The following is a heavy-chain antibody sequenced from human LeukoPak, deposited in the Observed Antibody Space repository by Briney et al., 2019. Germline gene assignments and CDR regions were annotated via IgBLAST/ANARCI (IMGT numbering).Heavy chain of an antibody. CDR3: TRGYSGIGIYAFDI. D-gene: IGHD1-26*01. CDR1: GFTFSAHY. CDR2: SGNKANSYTT. J-gene: IGHJ3*02. V-gene: IGHV3-72*01. Sequence: GGSLRLSCAASGFTFSAHYIDWVRQAPGKGLEWVGRSGNKANSYTTEYAASVRGRFTISRDDSKNSLYLQMNSLKTEDTAVYYCTRGYSGIGIYAFDIWGQGTMVTVSS.